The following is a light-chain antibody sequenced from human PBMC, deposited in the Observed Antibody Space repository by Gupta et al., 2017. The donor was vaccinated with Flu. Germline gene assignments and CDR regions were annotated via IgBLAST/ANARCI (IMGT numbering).Light chain of an antibody. CDR3: QQTYSSPWT. CDR2: TSS. V-gene: IGKV1-39*01. CDR1: QSISTN. Sequence: VGDSVTISCRASQSISTNLCWYQQKPGKAPKLLISTSSNLQSGVPSQFSGSGSGADFTLSIRSLQPEDLATYYCQQTYSSPWTFGQGTKVE. J-gene: IGKJ1*01.